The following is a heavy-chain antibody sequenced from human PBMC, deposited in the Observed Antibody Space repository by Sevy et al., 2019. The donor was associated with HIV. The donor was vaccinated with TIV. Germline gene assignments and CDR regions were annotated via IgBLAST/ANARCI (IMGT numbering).Heavy chain of an antibody. CDR2: ISPFNGDT. V-gene: IGHV1-18*01. D-gene: IGHD2-15*01. J-gene: IGHJ4*02. Sequence: ASVKVSCKASGYTFTSYRIYWVRQAPGQGLEWMGWISPFNGDTNYAQKLQGRVTMITDTSTNPAYMERRSLRSDETAVCYCARAYCSGGSCYSLAYWGQETLVTVSS. CDR3: ARAYCSGGSCYSLAY. CDR1: GYTFTSYR.